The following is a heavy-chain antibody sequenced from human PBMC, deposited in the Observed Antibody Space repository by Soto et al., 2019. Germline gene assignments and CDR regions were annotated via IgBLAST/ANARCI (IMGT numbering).Heavy chain of an antibody. Sequence: PGGSLRLSCAASGFTFSSYAMSWVRQAPGKGLEWVSAISGSGGSTYYADSVKGRFTISRDNSKNTLYLQMNSLSAEDTAVYYCAKPGRASSGSLHYYGMDVWGQGTTVTVSS. CDR3: AKPGRASSGSLHYYGMDV. V-gene: IGHV3-23*01. D-gene: IGHD3-3*01. CDR2: ISGSGGST. CDR1: GFTFSSYA. J-gene: IGHJ6*02.